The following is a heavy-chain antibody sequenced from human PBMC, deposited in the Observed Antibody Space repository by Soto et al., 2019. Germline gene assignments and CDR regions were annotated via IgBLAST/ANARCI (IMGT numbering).Heavy chain of an antibody. Sequence: GESLKISCKVFGDSFTGFWIGWVRQMPGKGLEWVASIYPRDSDIRYNPSFQGQVAISADRSTTTAYLQWSSLKASDTAIYYCARQHPLDSRVWYDWGQGTLVTVSS. V-gene: IGHV5-51*01. D-gene: IGHD6-19*01. CDR3: ARQHPLDSRVWYD. CDR1: GDSFTGFW. J-gene: IGHJ4*02. CDR2: IYPRDSDI.